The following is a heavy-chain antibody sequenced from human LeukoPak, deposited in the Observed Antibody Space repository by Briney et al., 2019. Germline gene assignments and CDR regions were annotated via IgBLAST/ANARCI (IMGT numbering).Heavy chain of an antibody. CDR1: GYTFTSYY. CDR2: INPSGGST. V-gene: IGHV1-46*01. D-gene: IGHD3-16*01. J-gene: IGHJ4*02. CDR3: VRDLMTTQTWDFDY. Sequence: ASVKVSCKASGYTFTSYYMHWVRQAPGQGLEWMGIINPSGGSTSFAQKFQGRVTMTRDTSTSTVYMELSSLTSDDTAVYYCVRDLMTTQTWDFDYWGQGTLVSVSS.